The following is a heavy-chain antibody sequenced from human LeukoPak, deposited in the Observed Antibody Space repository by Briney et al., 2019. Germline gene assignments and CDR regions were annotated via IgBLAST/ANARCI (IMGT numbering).Heavy chain of an antibody. CDR2: ISASGGST. CDR1: GFNFSIYA. Sequence: GGSLRLSCEASGFNFSIYAMSWVRYAPEKGLEWLSGISASGGSTFSADSVKGRFTISRDNAKNSLYLQMNSLRAEDTAVYYCAREDGYNYDTIDYWGQGTLVTVSS. CDR3: AREDGYNYDTIDY. D-gene: IGHD5-18*01. V-gene: IGHV3-23*01. J-gene: IGHJ4*02.